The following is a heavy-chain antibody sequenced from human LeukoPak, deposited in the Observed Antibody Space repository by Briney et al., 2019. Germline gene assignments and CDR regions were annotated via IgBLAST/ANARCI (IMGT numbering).Heavy chain of an antibody. CDR1: GFTFSRYD. CDR2: IGTAGDT. CDR3: ARSVPGGSGWMGSIEY. V-gene: IGHV3-13*01. Sequence: GGSLRLSCAASGFTFSRYDMHWVRQSPGKSLEWVSGIGTAGDTFYLGSVKGRFTISRENAKNSLYLQMNSLRVGDTAVYYCARSVPGGSGWMGSIEYWGQGTLVTVPS. J-gene: IGHJ4*02. D-gene: IGHD6-19*01.